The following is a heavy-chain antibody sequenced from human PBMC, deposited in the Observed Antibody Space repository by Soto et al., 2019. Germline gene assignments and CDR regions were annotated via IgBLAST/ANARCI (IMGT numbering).Heavy chain of an antibody. CDR1: GFTFSSYW. CDR3: AVINYCGGDCYSDYYYYYGMDV. Sequence: PGGSLRLSCAASGFTFSSYWMHWVRQAPGKGLVWVSRINSDGSSTSYADSVKGRFTISRDNAKNTLYLQMNSLRAEDTAVYYCAVINYCGGDCYSDYYYYYGMDVWGQGAXVTVSS. CDR2: INSDGSST. V-gene: IGHV3-74*01. D-gene: IGHD2-21*02. J-gene: IGHJ6*02.